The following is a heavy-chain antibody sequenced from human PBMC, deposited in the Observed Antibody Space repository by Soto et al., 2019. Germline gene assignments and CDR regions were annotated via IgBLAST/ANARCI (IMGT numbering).Heavy chain of an antibody. CDR3: ARDNGYDFWSGYYPENWLDP. J-gene: IGHJ5*02. CDR1: GYTFTGYY. D-gene: IGHD3-3*01. V-gene: IGHV1-2*02. CDR2: INPNSGGT. Sequence: GASVKVSCKASGYTFTGYYMHWVRQAPGQGLEWMGWINPNSGGTNYAQKFQGRVTMTRDTSISTAYMELSRLRSDDTAVYYCARDNGYDFWSGYYPENWLDPYAQGNLVNVSS.